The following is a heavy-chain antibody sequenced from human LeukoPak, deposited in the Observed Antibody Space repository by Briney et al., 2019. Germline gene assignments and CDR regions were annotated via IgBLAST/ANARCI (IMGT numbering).Heavy chain of an antibody. V-gene: IGHV4-39*01. CDR1: GGSISSSDYY. CDR2: IYYSGST. J-gene: IGHJ6*02. Sequence: SETLSLTCTVSGGSISSSDYYWGWIRQPPGKGLEWIGSIYYSGSTYYNPSLKSRVTISVDTSKNQFSLKLSSVTAADTAVYYCARLNYYDSSGYYPRGYYYYGMDVWGQGTTVTVSS. CDR3: ARLNYYDSSGYYPRGYYYYGMDV. D-gene: IGHD3-22*01.